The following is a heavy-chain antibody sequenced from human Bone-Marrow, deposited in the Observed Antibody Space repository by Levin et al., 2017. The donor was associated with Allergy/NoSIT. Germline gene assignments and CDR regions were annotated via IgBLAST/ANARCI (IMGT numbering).Heavy chain of an antibody. Sequence: GGSLRLSCAASGFSFSSYAMSWVRQAPGKGLEWVSAISGGGGSTYYADAVKGRFTISRDHSKNTLYLQLNSLRVEDTALYYCAKAHIVVIPAAIRSFDYWGQGTLVTVSS. CDR1: GFSFSSYA. CDR3: AKAHIVVIPAAIRSFDY. J-gene: IGHJ4*02. D-gene: IGHD2-2*01. CDR2: ISGGGGST. V-gene: IGHV3-23*01.